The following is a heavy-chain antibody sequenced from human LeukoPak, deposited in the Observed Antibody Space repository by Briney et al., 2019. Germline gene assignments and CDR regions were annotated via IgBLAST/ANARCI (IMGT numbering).Heavy chain of an antibody. J-gene: IGHJ4*02. Sequence: PGGSLRLSCAASGFTFNTYSMNWVRQAPGKGLEWVSSISSGSSYIYYADSVKGRFTISRDNFKNTLYLQMNSLRAEDTAVYYCAKVLQMVREVTPFDYWGQGTLVTVSS. V-gene: IGHV3-21*01. CDR2: ISSGSSYI. D-gene: IGHD3-10*01. CDR3: AKVLQMVREVTPFDY. CDR1: GFTFNTYS.